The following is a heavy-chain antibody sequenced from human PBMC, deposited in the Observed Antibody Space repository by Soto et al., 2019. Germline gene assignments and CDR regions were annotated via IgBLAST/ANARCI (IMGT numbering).Heavy chain of an antibody. CDR1: GGSISSGGYY. CDR3: ARGTLGELSFVAFDI. Sequence: SETLSLTCTVSGGSISSGGYYWSWIRQHPGKGLEWIGYIYYSGSTYYNPSLKSRVTISVDTSKNQFSLKLSSVTAADTAVYYCARGTLGELSFVAFDIWGQGTMVTVSS. D-gene: IGHD3-16*02. CDR2: IYYSGST. J-gene: IGHJ3*02. V-gene: IGHV4-31*03.